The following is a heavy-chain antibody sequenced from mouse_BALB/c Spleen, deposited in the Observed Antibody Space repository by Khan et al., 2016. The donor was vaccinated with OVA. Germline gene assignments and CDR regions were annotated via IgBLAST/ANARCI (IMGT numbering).Heavy chain of an antibody. V-gene: IGHV1S136*01. D-gene: IGHD4-1*01. CDR3: ARGESNGDFSFAY. Sequence: EVQLQESGPDLVKPGASVKMSCKASGYTFTNYVMHWVKQKPGQGLEWIGYINPDNDCIRHNEKFKGKATLTSDKSSSTAYLELSSLTSEDSAVDYCARGESNGDFSFAYWGQGTLVTVSA. J-gene: IGHJ3*01. CDR1: GYTFTNYV. CDR2: INPDNDCI.